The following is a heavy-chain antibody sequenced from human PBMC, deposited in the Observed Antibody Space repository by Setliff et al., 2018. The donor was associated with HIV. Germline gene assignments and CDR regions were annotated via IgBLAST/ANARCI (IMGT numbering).Heavy chain of an antibody. Sequence: SETLSLTCKVSGAPISSYYWNWIRQPPGKGLEWIGEIYHTGSTNYSPSLKSRVTLSLDTSMDQFSLRLNSVTAADTAVYYCAAASSWDPLLDYWGQGTLVTVSS. CDR2: IYHTGST. D-gene: IGHD6-13*01. V-gene: IGHV4-34*01. J-gene: IGHJ4*02. CDR3: AAASSWDPLLDY. CDR1: GAPISSYY.